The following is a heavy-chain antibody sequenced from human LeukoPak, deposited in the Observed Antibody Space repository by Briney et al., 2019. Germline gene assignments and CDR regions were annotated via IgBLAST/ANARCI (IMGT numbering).Heavy chain of an antibody. CDR2: INHSGST. J-gene: IGHJ4*02. D-gene: IGHD2/OR15-2a*01. Sequence: PSETLSLTCTVSGYSISSGYYWSWIRQPPGKGLEWIGEINHSGSTNYNPSLKSRVTISVDTSKNQFSLKLSSVTAADTAVYYCARGGAAKYWGQGTLVTVSS. CDR3: ARGGAAKY. CDR1: GYSISSGYY. V-gene: IGHV4-38-2*02.